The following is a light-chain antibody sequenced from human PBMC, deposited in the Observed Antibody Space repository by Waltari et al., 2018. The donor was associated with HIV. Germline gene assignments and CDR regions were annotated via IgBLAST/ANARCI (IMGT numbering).Light chain of an antibody. CDR1: SSAIGSHNY. CDR3: SSYTGSSTLFVI. Sequence: QSALTQPASVSGSPGQSITISCPGTSSAIGSHNYVSWSQHHPGKAPKLMIHEVSNRPSGVSHRFSGSKSGNTASLTISGLQAEDEADYYCSSYTGSSTLFVIFGGGTKLTVL. CDR2: EVS. J-gene: IGLJ2*01. V-gene: IGLV2-14*01.